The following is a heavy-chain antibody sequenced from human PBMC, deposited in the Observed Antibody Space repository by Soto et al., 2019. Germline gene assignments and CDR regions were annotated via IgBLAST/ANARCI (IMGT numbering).Heavy chain of an antibody. CDR1: GYTFTSYY. J-gene: IGHJ4*02. CDR3: ARGPSCGGDCYLFDY. CDR2: INPGGGRT. Sequence: QVQLVQSGAEVTKPGASVKLSCKASGYTFTSYYIHWVRQAPGQGLEWVAMINPGGGRTKNAQMFQGRVTLTRDTSTGTVDMELSSLTSAHTAVYYCARGPSCGGDCYLFDYWGQGSLVTVSS. V-gene: IGHV1-46*01. D-gene: IGHD2-21*02.